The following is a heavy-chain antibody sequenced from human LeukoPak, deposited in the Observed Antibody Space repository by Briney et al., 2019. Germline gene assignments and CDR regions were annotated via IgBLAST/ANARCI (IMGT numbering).Heavy chain of an antibody. CDR3: ATANIGPYYDILTGLGY. J-gene: IGHJ4*02. CDR2: FDPEDGET. V-gene: IGHV1-24*01. CDR1: GYTLTELS. Sequence: ASVKVSCKVSGYTLTELSMHWVRQAPGEGLEWMGGFDPEDGETIYAQKFQGRVTMTEDTSTDTAYMELSSLRSEDTAVYYCATANIGPYYDILTGLGYWGQGTLVTVSS. D-gene: IGHD3-9*01.